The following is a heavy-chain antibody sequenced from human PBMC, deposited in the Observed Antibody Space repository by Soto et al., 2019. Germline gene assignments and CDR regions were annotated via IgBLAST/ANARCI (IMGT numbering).Heavy chain of an antibody. D-gene: IGHD5-18*01. Sequence: ASVKVSCKASGYTFTGYYMHWVRQAPGQGLEWMGWINPNSGGTNYAQKFQGWVTMTRDTSISTAYMELSRLRSDDTAVYYCARDGGHTAMAYYYYYSGMDVWGQGTTVTVSS. CDR1: GYTFTGYY. CDR2: INPNSGGT. CDR3: ARDGGHTAMAYYYYYSGMDV. V-gene: IGHV1-2*04. J-gene: IGHJ6*02.